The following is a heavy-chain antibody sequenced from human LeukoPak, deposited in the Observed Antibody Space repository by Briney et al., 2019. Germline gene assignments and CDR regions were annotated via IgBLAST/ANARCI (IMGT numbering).Heavy chain of an antibody. V-gene: IGHV3-30*02. Sequence: GGSLRLSCAASGFTFSSYWMSWVRQAPGKGLEWVAFTRYDESKKHYADSVKGRFTISRDNSKNTLYLQMNSLRGEDTAVYYCAKYRSGDFDYYPDLDYWGQGTLVTVSS. CDR1: GFTFSSYW. D-gene: IGHD3-10*01. CDR3: AKYRSGDFDYYPDLDY. J-gene: IGHJ4*02. CDR2: TRYDESKK.